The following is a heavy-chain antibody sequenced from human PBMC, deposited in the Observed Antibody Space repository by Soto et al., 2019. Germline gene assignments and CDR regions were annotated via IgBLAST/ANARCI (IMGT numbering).Heavy chain of an antibody. Sequence: QVQLVESGGGVVQPGRSLRLSCAASGFAFSSYGMHWVRQAPGMGLEWVTVMWFDASKRYYADSVKGRFTISRDISKNTLYLQMNSLTAEDTAVYYCARGRPKAVSTLPLRDSWGQVTLVTVSS. D-gene: IGHD6-25*01. CDR1: GFAFSSYG. J-gene: IGHJ4*02. CDR2: MWFDASKR. V-gene: IGHV3-33*01. CDR3: ARGRPKAVSTLPLRDS.